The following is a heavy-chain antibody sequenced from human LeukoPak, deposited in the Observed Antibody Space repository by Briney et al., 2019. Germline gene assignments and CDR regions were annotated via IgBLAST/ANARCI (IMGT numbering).Heavy chain of an antibody. CDR2: INAGNGNT. CDR1: GYTFTSYA. CDR3: ARAYYGSGSYYRGWFDP. J-gene: IGHJ5*02. Sequence: ASVKVSCKASGYTFTSYAMHWVRQAPGQRLEWMGWINAGNGNTKYSQKFQGRVTITRDTSASTAYMELSSLRSEGTAVYYCARAYYGSGSYYRGWFDPWGQGTLVTVSS. D-gene: IGHD3-10*01. V-gene: IGHV1-3*01.